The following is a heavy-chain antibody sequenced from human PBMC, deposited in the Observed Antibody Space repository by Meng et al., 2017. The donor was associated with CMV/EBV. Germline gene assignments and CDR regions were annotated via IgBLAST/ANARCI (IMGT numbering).Heavy chain of an antibody. CDR3: ARQCEWGGGSCYGYYYYGMDV. Sequence: ASVKVSCKASGYTFTSYGISWVRQAPGQGLEWMGWISAYNGNTNYAQKLQGRVTMTTDTSTSTAYMELRSLRSDDTAVYYCARQCEWGGGSCYGYYYYGMDVWGQETTVTVSS. CDR2: ISAYNGNT. J-gene: IGHJ6*02. V-gene: IGHV1-18*01. CDR1: GYTFTSYG. D-gene: IGHD2-15*01.